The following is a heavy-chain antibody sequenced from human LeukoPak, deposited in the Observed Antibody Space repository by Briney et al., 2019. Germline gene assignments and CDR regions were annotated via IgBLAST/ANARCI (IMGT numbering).Heavy chain of an antibody. Sequence: ASVKVSCKASGYTFTSYDINWVRQATGQGLELMGWMNPNSGNTGYAQKFQGRVTITRNTSISTAYMELSSLRSEDTAVYYCARGTWIQLWFEENWFDPWGQGTLVTVSS. J-gene: IGHJ5*02. CDR2: MNPNSGNT. CDR3: ARGTWIQLWFEENWFDP. D-gene: IGHD5-18*01. CDR1: GYTFTSYD. V-gene: IGHV1-8*03.